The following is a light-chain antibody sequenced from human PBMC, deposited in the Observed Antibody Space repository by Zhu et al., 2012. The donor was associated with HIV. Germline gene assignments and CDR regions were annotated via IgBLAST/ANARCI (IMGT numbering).Light chain of an antibody. Sequence: EIVMTQSPATLSVSLGERATLSCRASQSISSNLAWYQQKPGQAPRLLIYSASTRATGIPARFSGSGSGTEFTLTISSMQSEDFAVYYCQQYNNWPPRTFGQGTKVEIK. CDR3: QQYNNWPPRT. J-gene: IGKJ1*01. CDR1: QSISSN. V-gene: IGKV3-15*01. CDR2: SAS.